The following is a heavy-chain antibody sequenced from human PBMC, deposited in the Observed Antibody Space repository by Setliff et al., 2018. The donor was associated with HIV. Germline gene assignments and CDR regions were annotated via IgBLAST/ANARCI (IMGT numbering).Heavy chain of an antibody. CDR1: GYTFTSYY. Sequence: GASVKVSCKASGYTFTSYYIHWVRQAPGQGLEWMGIINPSGGSTSYAQKFQGRVTMTRDTSTSTVYMELSSLRSEDTAVYYCARVRPKNRYYNFWSGYFGAFDIWGQGTMVTVS. J-gene: IGHJ3*02. CDR2: INPSGGST. V-gene: IGHV1-46*01. D-gene: IGHD3-3*01. CDR3: ARVRPKNRYYNFWSGYFGAFDI.